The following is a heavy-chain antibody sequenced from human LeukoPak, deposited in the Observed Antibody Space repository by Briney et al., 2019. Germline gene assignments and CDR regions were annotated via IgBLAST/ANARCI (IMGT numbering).Heavy chain of an antibody. CDR2: ISAYNGNT. D-gene: IGHD3-10*01. V-gene: IGHV1-18*04. J-gene: IGHJ5*02. CDR1: GYTFTSYG. CDR3: AVTASYYYGSGSLCNWFDP. Sequence: ASVKVSCKASGYTFTSYGISWVRQAPGQGLEWMGWISAYNGNTNYAQKLQGRVTMTTDTSTSTAYMELRSLRSDDTAVYYCAVTASYYYGSGSLCNWFDPWGQGTLVTVSS.